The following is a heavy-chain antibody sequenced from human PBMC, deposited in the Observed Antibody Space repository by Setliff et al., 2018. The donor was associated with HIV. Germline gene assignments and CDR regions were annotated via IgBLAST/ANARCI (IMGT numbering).Heavy chain of an antibody. D-gene: IGHD3-9*01. V-gene: IGHV3-21*01. J-gene: IGHJ6*02. CDR3: ARDFRRYFDHYYYGMDV. CDR2: ISSSSSYI. CDR1: GFTFSSYS. Sequence: PGGSLRLSCAASGFTFSSYSMNWVRQAPGKGLEWVSSISSSSSYIYYADSVKGRFTISRDNAKNSLYLQMNSLRAEDTAVYYCARDFRRYFDHYYYGMDVWGQGTTVTVSS.